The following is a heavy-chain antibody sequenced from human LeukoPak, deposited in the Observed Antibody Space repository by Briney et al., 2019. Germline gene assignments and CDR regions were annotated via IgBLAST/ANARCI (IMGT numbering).Heavy chain of an antibody. Sequence: GGSLRLSCAASGFTFRSYWMHWVRQAPGKGLVWVSRINIDGSSGSYADSVEGRFTISRDNAKNTVYLQMNSLRAEDTAVYFCAKDVPAAYFDYWGQGTLVTVSS. CDR2: INIDGSSG. CDR1: GFTFRSYW. J-gene: IGHJ4*02. D-gene: IGHD2-2*01. CDR3: AKDVPAAYFDY. V-gene: IGHV3-74*01.